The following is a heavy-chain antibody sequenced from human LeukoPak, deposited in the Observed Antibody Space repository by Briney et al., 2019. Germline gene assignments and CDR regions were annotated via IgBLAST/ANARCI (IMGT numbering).Heavy chain of an antibody. CDR2: ISSDGSDK. D-gene: IGHD2-21*02. Sequence: GGSLRLSCAASGFSFSNYGMHWVRQAPGKGLEWVAFISSDGSDKYYADSMKGRFTVSRDNSKNTLYLQMTSLRGEDTAMYYCAREGTARDAFDIWGQGTMVTVSS. J-gene: IGHJ3*02. CDR3: AREGTARDAFDI. CDR1: GFSFSNYG. V-gene: IGHV3-30*19.